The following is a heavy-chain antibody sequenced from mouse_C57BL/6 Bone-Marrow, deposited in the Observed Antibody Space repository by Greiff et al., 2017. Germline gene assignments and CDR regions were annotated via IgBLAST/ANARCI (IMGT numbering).Heavy chain of an antibody. V-gene: IGHV1-59*01. Sequence: QVQLQQPGAELVRPGTSVKLSCKASGYTFTSYWMHWVKQRPGQGLEWIGVIDPSDSYTNYNQKFKGKATLTVDTSSSTAYMQLSSLTSEDSAVYYCARDDDYDGAWFAYWGQGTLVTVSA. CDR3: ARDDDYDGAWFAY. J-gene: IGHJ3*01. CDR2: IDPSDSYT. D-gene: IGHD2-4*01. CDR1: GYTFTSYW.